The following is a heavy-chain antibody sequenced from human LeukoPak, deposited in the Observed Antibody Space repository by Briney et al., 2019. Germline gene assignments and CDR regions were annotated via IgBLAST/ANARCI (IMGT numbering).Heavy chain of an antibody. CDR1: GGSISSCY. Sequence: SETLSLTCTVSGGSISSCYWSWIRQPPGKGLEWIGYIFYSGSTNYNPSLKSRVTISVDMSRNQFSLKLSSVTAADTAVYYCARSYGSGSSSVGYFDYWGQGTLVTVSS. D-gene: IGHD3-10*01. CDR3: ARSYGSGSSSVGYFDY. CDR2: IFYSGST. V-gene: IGHV4-59*08. J-gene: IGHJ4*02.